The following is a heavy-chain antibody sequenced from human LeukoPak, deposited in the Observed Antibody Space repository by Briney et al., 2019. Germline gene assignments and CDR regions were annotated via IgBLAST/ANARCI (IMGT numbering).Heavy chain of an antibody. Sequence: SVKVSCKASGYRFTSYGITWVRQAPGQGLEWMGRIIPILGIANYAQKFQGRVTITADKSTSTAYMELSSLRSEDTAVYYCTRDLLGGSGTFDPWGQGTLVTVSS. CDR3: TRDLLGGSGTFDP. V-gene: IGHV1-69*04. J-gene: IGHJ5*02. D-gene: IGHD3-10*01. CDR1: GYRFTSYG. CDR2: IIPILGIA.